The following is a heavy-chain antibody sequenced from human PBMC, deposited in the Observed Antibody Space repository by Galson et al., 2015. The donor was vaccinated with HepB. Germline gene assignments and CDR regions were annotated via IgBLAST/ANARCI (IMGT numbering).Heavy chain of an antibody. V-gene: IGHV1-69*13. CDR3: ARGGAEYSGSYGFWFDP. CDR1: GGTFSSYA. Sequence: SVKVSCKASGGTFSSYAISWVRQAPGQGLEWMGGIIPIFGTANYAQKFQGRVTITADESTSTAYMELSSLRSEDTAVYYCARGGAEYSGSYGFWFDPWGQGTLVTVSS. CDR2: IIPIFGTA. J-gene: IGHJ5*02. D-gene: IGHD1-26*01.